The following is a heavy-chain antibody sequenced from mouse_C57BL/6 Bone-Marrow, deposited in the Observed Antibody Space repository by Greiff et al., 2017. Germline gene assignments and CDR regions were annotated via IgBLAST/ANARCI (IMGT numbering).Heavy chain of an antibody. J-gene: IGHJ2*01. V-gene: IGHV1-4*01. CDR2: INPSSGYT. Sequence: VQLQQSGAELARPGASVKMSCKASGYTFTSYTMHWVKQRPGQGLEWIGYINPSSGYTKYNQKFKDKATLTADKSSSTAYMQLSSLTSEDSAVYYCARNYGSSSYFDYWGQGTTLTVSS. D-gene: IGHD1-1*01. CDR3: ARNYGSSSYFDY. CDR1: GYTFTSYT.